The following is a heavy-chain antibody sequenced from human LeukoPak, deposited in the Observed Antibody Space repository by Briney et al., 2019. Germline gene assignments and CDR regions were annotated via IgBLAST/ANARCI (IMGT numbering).Heavy chain of an antibody. CDR1: GCTFTGYY. CDR2: INPNSGGT. CDR3: ARDFNYYGSGSFPDY. D-gene: IGHD3-10*01. Sequence: ASVKVSCKASGCTFTGYYMHWVRQAPGQGLEWMGWINPNSGGTNYAQKFQGRVTMTRDTSISTAYMELSRLRSDDTAVYYCARDFNYYGSGSFPDYWGQGTLVTVSS. J-gene: IGHJ4*02. V-gene: IGHV1-2*02.